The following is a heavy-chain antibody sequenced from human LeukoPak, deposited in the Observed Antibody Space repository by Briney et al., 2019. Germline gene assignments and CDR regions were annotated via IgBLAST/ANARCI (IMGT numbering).Heavy chain of an antibody. V-gene: IGHV3-7*03. CDR3: AKYRAPSGTLDY. Sequence: GGSLRLSCAASGFTFSSYWMSWVRQAPGKGLEWVANIKLDGSEKYYVDSVKGRFTISRDNSKNTLYLQMNSLRAEDTALYYCAKYRAPSGTLDYWGQGTLVTVSS. J-gene: IGHJ4*02. CDR1: GFTFSSYW. CDR2: IKLDGSEK. D-gene: IGHD3-16*02.